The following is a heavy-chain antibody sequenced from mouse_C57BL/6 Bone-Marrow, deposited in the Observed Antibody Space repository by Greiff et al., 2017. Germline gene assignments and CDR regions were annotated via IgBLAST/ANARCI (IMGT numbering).Heavy chain of an antibody. J-gene: IGHJ2*01. Sequence: QVQLKESGAELARHGASVKLSCKASGYTFTSYGISWVKQRTGQGLEWIGEIYPRSGNTYYNEKFKGKATLTADKSSSTAYMELRSLTSEDSAVYFCARVGGLLSTVVDYFDYWGQGTTLTVSS. V-gene: IGHV1-81*01. D-gene: IGHD1-1*01. CDR1: GYTFTSYG. CDR2: IYPRSGNT. CDR3: ARVGGLLSTVVDYFDY.